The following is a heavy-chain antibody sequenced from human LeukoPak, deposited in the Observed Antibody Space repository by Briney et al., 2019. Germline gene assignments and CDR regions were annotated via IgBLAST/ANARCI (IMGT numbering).Heavy chain of an antibody. Sequence: GGSLRLSCAASGFTFSNYAMSWVRQAPGKGLEWVSAISGSGGSTYYADSVKGRFTISRDNSKNTLYLQMNSLRAEDTAVYYCAKDPGYCSSTSCYGGQYYFDYWGQGTLVTVSS. V-gene: IGHV3-23*01. CDR2: ISGSGGST. J-gene: IGHJ4*02. D-gene: IGHD2-2*01. CDR3: AKDPGYCSSTSCYGGQYYFDY. CDR1: GFTFSNYA.